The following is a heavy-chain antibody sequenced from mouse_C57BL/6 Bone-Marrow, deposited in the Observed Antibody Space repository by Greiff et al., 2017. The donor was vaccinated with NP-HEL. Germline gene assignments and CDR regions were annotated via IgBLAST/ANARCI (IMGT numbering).Heavy chain of an antibody. CDR3: ARVPPSYHFDY. Sequence: VHVKQSGPELVKPGASVKIPCKASGYTFTDYNMDWVKQSHGKSLEWIGDINPNNGGTIYNQKFKGKATLTVDKSSSTAYMELRSLTSEDTAVYYCARVPPSYHFDYWGQGTTLTVSS. V-gene: IGHV1-18*01. D-gene: IGHD2-10*01. J-gene: IGHJ2*01. CDR2: INPNNGGT. CDR1: GYTFTDYN.